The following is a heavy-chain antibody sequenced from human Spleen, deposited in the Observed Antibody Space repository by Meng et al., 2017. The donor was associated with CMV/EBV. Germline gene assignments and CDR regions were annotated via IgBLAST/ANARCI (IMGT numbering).Heavy chain of an antibody. V-gene: IGHV3-49*04. CDR2: IRSKAYGGTT. Sequence: GESLKISCTASGFTFGDYAMSWVRQAPGKGLEWVGFIRSKAYGGTTEYAASVKGRFTISRDDSKSIAYLQMNSLKTEDTAVYYCTRDLYFWSGDPLYYYYYGMDVWGQGTMVTVSS. J-gene: IGHJ6*02. D-gene: IGHD3-3*01. CDR3: TRDLYFWSGDPLYYYYYGMDV. CDR1: GFTFGDYA.